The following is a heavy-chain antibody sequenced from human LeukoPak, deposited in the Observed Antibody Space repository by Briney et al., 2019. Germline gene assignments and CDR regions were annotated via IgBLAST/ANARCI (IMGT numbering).Heavy chain of an antibody. CDR2: IRYDGSNK. D-gene: IGHD3-22*01. CDR1: GFTFSSYG. J-gene: IGHJ6*03. V-gene: IGHV3-30*02. CDR3: AKSSPFHDNYYYMDV. Sequence: PGGSLRLSCAASGFTFSSYGMHWVRQAPGKGLEWVAFIRYDGSNKYYADSAKGRFTISRDNSKNTLYLQMNSLRAEDTAVYYCAKSSPFHDNYYYMDVWGKGTTVTVSS.